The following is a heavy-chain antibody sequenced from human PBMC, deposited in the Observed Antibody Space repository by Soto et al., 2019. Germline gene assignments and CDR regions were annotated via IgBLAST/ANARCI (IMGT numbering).Heavy chain of an antibody. CDR1: GFTFSNAW. Sequence: GGSLRLSCAASGFTFSNAWMSWVRQAPGKGLEWVGRIKSKTDGGTTDYAAPVKGRFTISRDDSKNTLYLQMNSLKTEDTAVYYCTTDYLPNHDVWSCSIVDVWGQGTTVTVS. CDR3: TTDYLPNHDVWSCSIVDV. D-gene: IGHD2-2*01. J-gene: IGHJ6*02. CDR2: IKSKTDGGTT. V-gene: IGHV3-15*01.